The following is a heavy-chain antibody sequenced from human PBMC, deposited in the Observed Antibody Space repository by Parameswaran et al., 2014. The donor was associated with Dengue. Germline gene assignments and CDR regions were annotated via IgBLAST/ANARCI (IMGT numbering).Heavy chain of an antibody. Sequence: VRQAPGQGLEWMGIINPSGGSTSYAQKFQGRVTMTRDTSTSTVYMELSSLRSEDTAVYYCARDPTDGDLDYWGQGTLVTVSS. CDR3: ARDPTDGDLDY. CDR2: INPSGGST. J-gene: IGHJ4*02. V-gene: IGHV1-46*01.